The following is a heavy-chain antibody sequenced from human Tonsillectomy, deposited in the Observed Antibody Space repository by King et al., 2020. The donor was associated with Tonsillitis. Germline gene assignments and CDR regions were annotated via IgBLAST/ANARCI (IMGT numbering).Heavy chain of an antibody. J-gene: IGHJ6*02. CDR3: AKDISNPGRDYYYGMDV. CDR1: GFTFDDYA. D-gene: IGHD3-3*02. Sequence: VQLVESGGGLVQPGRSLRLSCAASGFTFDDYAMHWVRQAPGKGLEWVSGISWNSGSIGYADSVKGRFTISRDNAKNSLYLQMNSLRAEDTALYYCAKDISNPGRDYYYGMDVWGQGTTVTVSS. V-gene: IGHV3-9*01. CDR2: ISWNSGSI.